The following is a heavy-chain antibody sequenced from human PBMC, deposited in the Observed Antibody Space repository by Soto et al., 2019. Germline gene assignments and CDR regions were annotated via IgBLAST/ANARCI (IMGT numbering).Heavy chain of an antibody. CDR2: IYYSGST. D-gene: IGHD3-9*01. J-gene: IGHJ6*02. Sequence: QVQLQESGPGLVKPSQTLSLTCTVSGGSISSGGYYWSWIRQHPGKGLEWIGYIYYSGSTYYNPSPKSRVTISVDTSKNQFSLKLSSVTAADTAVYYCARDNSINYDILTGYYPDYYYGMDVWGQGTTVTVSS. CDR1: GGSISSGGYY. V-gene: IGHV4-31*03. CDR3: ARDNSINYDILTGYYPDYYYGMDV.